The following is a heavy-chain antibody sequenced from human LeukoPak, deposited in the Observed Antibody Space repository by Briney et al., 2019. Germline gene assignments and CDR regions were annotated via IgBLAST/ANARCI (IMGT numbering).Heavy chain of an antibody. V-gene: IGHV3-73*01. J-gene: IGHJ4*02. Sequence: GGSLRLSCAASGFTFSGSAMHWVRQASGKGLEWVGGIRSKANNAATAYAVSGKGRFTISRDDSKNTAYLQMNSLKTEDTAVYYCTRPDDYGDYWGQGTLVTVSS. CDR1: GFTFSGSA. CDR3: TRPDDYGDY. CDR2: IRSKANNAAT.